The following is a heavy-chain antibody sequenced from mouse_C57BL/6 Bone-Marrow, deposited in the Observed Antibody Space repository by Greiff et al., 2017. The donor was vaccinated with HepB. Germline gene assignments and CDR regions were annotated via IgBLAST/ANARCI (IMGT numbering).Heavy chain of an antibody. V-gene: IGHV1-82*01. D-gene: IGHD1-1*01. Sequence: VQLQQSGPELVKPGASVKISCKASGYAFSSSWMYWVKQRPGKGLEWIGRIYPGDGDTNYNGKFKGKATLTADKSSSTDYMQRRSLTSEDSAVYFSARWADYGSSYGFAYWGQGTLVTVSA. CDR3: ARWADYGSSYGFAY. CDR2: IYPGDGDT. CDR1: GYAFSSSW. J-gene: IGHJ3*01.